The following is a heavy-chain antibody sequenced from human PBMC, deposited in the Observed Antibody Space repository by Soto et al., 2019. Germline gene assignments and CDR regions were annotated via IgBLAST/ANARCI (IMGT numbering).Heavy chain of an antibody. CDR1: GFTVSTNY. Sequence: GGSLRLSCAASGFTVSTNYRTWVRQTPGKGLEWVSIIYSNGNTYYADSVKGRFTISRDNSKNTLYLQMNSLRVDDTAVYYCASTRSAWSDFHYYSLDVWGQGTTVTVSS. J-gene: IGHJ6*02. CDR3: ASTRSAWSDFHYYSLDV. V-gene: IGHV3-53*01. CDR2: IYSNGNT. D-gene: IGHD1-26*01.